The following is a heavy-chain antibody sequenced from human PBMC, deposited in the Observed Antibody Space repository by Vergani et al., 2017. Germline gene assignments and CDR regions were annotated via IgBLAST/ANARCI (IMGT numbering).Heavy chain of an antibody. V-gene: IGHV4-59*01. CDR1: GGSISSYY. Sequence: QLQLQESGPGLVKPSETLSLTCTVSGGSISSYYWSWIRQPPGKGLEWIGYIYYSGSTNYNPSLKSRVTISVDTSKNQFSLKLSSVTAADTAVYYCARGSTTVTTSYYFDYWGQGTLVTVSS. CDR2: IYYSGST. D-gene: IGHD4-17*01. J-gene: IGHJ4*02. CDR3: ARGSTTVTTSYYFDY.